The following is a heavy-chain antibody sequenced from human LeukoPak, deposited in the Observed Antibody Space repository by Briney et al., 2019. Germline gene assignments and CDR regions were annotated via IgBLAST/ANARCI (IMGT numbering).Heavy chain of an antibody. J-gene: IGHJ4*02. CDR2: ISPIFGTA. CDR1: GGTFSSYA. CDR3: ARDGGYDSSGYPLSLYDY. Sequence: GASVKVSCKASGGTFSSYAISWVRQAPGQGLEWMGGISPIFGTANYAQKFQVRGTITADGATSTAYMELSSLRSEDTAVYYCARDGGYDSSGYPLSLYDYWGQGTLVTVSS. V-gene: IGHV1-69*13. D-gene: IGHD3-22*01.